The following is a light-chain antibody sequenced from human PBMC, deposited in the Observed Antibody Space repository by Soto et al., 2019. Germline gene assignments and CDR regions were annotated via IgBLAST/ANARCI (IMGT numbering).Light chain of an antibody. V-gene: IGKV3-11*01. CDR3: LQRSNWPRT. Sequence: EIVLTQSPGTLSLSPGERATLSCRASQSVSSYLAWYQQQPGQAPRLLIYDSSNRATGIPARFSGSGSGTDFTFTISSLEPEDFAVYYCLQRSNWPRTFGQGTRLEIK. CDR1: QSVSSY. J-gene: IGKJ5*01. CDR2: DSS.